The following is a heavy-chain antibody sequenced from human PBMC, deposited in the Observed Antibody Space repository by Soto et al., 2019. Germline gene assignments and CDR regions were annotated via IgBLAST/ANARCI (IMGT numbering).Heavy chain of an antibody. J-gene: IGHJ6*02. CDR2: IIPIFGTA. Sequence: YSKSWVRQATGQGLEWMGGIIPIFGTANYAQKFQGRVTITADQSTSTAYMELSSLRSEDTAVYYCARDLGGDFAYHMDVWGQGTTVTVSS. CDR3: ARDLGGDFAYHMDV. CDR1: YS. D-gene: IGHD2-21*02. V-gene: IGHV1-69*01.